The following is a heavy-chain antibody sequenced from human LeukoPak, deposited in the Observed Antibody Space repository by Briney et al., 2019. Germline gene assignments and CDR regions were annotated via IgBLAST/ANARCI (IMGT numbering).Heavy chain of an antibody. J-gene: IGHJ4*02. V-gene: IGHV3-21*01. D-gene: IGHD3-9*01. Sequence: GGSLRLSCAASGFTFSSYSMNWVRQAPGKGLEWVSSISSSSSYIYYADSVKGRFTISRDNAKNSLYLQMNSLGAEDTAVYYCAAPYYDILTGYYRGDDYWGQGTLVTVSS. CDR3: AAPYYDILTGYYRGDDY. CDR1: GFTFSSYS. CDR2: ISSSSSYI.